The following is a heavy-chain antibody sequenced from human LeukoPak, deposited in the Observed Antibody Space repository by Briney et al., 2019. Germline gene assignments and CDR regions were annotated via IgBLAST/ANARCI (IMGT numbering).Heavy chain of an antibody. J-gene: IGHJ4*02. V-gene: IGHV3-48*03. Sequence: GGSLRLSCAASGFTFSSYEMNWVRQAPGKGLEWVSYISSSGSTIYYADSVKGRFTISRDNAKNSLYLQMNSLRAEDTAVYYCARVESGYYDSSGYFHYWGQGTLVTVSS. D-gene: IGHD3-22*01. CDR3: ARVESGYYDSSGYFHY. CDR1: GFTFSSYE. CDR2: ISSSGSTI.